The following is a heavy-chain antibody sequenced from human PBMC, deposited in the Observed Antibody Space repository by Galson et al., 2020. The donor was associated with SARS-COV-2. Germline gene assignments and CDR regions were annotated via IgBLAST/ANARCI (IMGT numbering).Heavy chain of an antibody. V-gene: IGHV5-51*01. CDR2: IYPGDSDT. D-gene: IGHD6-13*01. J-gene: IGHJ2*01. CDR1: GYSFTSYW. CDR3: ARHSHPGQQLVPGYFDL. Sequence: GESLKISCKGSGYSFTSYWIGWVRQMPGKGLEWMGIIYPGDSDTRYSPSFQGQVTISADKSISTAYLQWSSLKASDTAMYYCARHSHPGQQLVPGYFDLWGRGTLVTVSS.